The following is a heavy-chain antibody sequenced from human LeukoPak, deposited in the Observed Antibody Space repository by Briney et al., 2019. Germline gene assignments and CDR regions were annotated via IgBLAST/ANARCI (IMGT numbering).Heavy chain of an antibody. CDR2: ISSSSSYT. Sequence: GGSLRLSCAASGFTFSDYYMSWIRQAPGKGLEWVSYISSSSSYTNYADSVKGRFTISRDNAKNSLYLQMNSLRAEDTAVYYCARSRGYFDWLLSYWGQGTLVTVSP. J-gene: IGHJ4*02. V-gene: IGHV3-11*06. D-gene: IGHD3-9*01. CDR1: GFTFSDYY. CDR3: ARSRGYFDWLLSY.